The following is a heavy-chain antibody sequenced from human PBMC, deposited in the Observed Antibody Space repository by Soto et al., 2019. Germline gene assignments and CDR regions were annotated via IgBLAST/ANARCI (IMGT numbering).Heavy chain of an antibody. CDR1: GFTFSSYW. D-gene: IGHD2-15*01. CDR3: ASTPDLGVDYYYYGMDV. Sequence: EVQLVESGEGLVQPGGSLRLSCAASGFTFSSYWMSWVRQAPGKGLEWVANIKQDGSEKYYVDSVKGRFTISRDNAKNSLYLQMNSLRAEDTAVYYCASTPDLGVDYYYYGMDVWGQGTTVTVSS. V-gene: IGHV3-7*01. CDR2: IKQDGSEK. J-gene: IGHJ6*02.